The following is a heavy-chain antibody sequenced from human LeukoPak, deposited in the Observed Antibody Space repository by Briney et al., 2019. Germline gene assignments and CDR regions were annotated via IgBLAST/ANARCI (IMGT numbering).Heavy chain of an antibody. V-gene: IGHV3-30*01. CDR1: GFTFSNYA. J-gene: IGHJ4*02. CDR3: ARDSTYYYDSGSSGPHYFDN. D-gene: IGHD3-10*01. CDR2: ISSGGTYE. Sequence: GGSLRLSCAASGFTFSNYAMHWVRQAPGKGLEWVSLISSGGTYEYYADSVKGRFTISRDNSKNALYLQLNSLRAEDTAVYYCARDSTYYYDSGSSGPHYFDNWGQGTLVTVSS.